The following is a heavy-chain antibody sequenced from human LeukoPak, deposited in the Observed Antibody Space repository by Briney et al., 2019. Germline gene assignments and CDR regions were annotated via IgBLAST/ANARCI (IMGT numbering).Heavy chain of an antibody. J-gene: IGHJ6*02. CDR3: ARGRRMVYADYYYYYGMDV. D-gene: IGHD2-8*01. Sequence: PSETLSLTCTVSGGSISSYYWSWIRQPPGKGLEWIGYIHYSGSTNYNPSLKSRVTISVDTSKNQFSLKLSSVTAADTAVYYCARGRRMVYADYYYYYGMDVWGQGTTVTVSS. CDR1: GGSISSYY. CDR2: IHYSGST. V-gene: IGHV4-59*01.